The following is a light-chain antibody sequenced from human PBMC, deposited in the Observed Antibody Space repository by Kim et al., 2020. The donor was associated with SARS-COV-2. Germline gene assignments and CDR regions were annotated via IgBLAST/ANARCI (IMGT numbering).Light chain of an antibody. CDR1: ENVFKK. CDR3: QQYNNWPLT. V-gene: IGKV3-15*01. Sequence: DTVMTQSPAILSVSPGERATLSCRASENVFKKLAWYRQKPGQAPRLVIYDTSTRATGIPTRFSGSGSGTEFSLTISNLQSEDFALYYCQQYNNWPLTFGQGTKVDIK. J-gene: IGKJ1*01. CDR2: DTS.